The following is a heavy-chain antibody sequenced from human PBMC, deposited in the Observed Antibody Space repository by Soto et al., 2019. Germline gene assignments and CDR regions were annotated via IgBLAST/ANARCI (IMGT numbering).Heavy chain of an antibody. Sequence: GASVKVSCKASGGTFSSYAISWVRQAPGQGLEWMGGIIPIFGTANYAQKFQGRVTITADESTSTAYMELSSLRSEDTAVYYCARSPGRWAPCVGCVDWFDPWGQGTLVTVSS. V-gene: IGHV1-69*13. D-gene: IGHD4-17*01. CDR1: GGTFSSYA. J-gene: IGHJ5*02. CDR2: IIPIFGTA. CDR3: ARSPGRWAPCVGCVDWFDP.